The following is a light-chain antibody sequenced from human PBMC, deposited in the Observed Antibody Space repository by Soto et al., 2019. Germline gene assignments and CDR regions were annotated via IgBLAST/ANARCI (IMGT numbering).Light chain of an antibody. V-gene: IGLV3-21*02. J-gene: IGLJ2*01. CDR2: DDT. Sequence: SYELTQPPSVSLAPGQTARLTCGGSNIGSKTVHWYQQKPGQAPAVVISDDTDRPSGIPERFSGSNSRNTATLTIGRVEAGDEADYYCQVWDDSTDHRVVFGGGTKLTVL. CDR3: QVWDDSTDHRVV. CDR1: NIGSKT.